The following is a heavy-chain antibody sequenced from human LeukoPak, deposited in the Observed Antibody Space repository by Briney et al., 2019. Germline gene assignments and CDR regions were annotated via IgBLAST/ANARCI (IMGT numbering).Heavy chain of an antibody. CDR1: GYPFTTYD. CDR2: MNPNSGGA. CDR3: ARAGWASPAAISEDY. D-gene: IGHD2-2*01. J-gene: IGHJ4*02. Sequence: ASVKVSCKASGYPFTTYDINWVRQAPGQGLEWVAWMNPNSGGAVYAQKFQGRVTMTRDTSTSTVYMELSSLRSEDTAVYYCARAGWASPAAISEDYWGQGTLVTVSS. V-gene: IGHV1-8*01.